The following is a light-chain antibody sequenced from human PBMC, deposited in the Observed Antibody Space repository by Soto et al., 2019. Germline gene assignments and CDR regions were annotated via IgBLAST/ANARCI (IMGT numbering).Light chain of an antibody. Sequence: VMTQSPDSLAVSLGERATINCKSSQTFLDISNNKDYLAWYQQKPGQPPKLLIYWASTRESGVPDRFSGSGSGTGFTLTISSLQTEDVAVYYCQQYFTTPITFGQGTRLEI. J-gene: IGKJ5*01. CDR1: QTFLDISNNKDY. V-gene: IGKV4-1*01. CDR3: QQYFTTPIT. CDR2: WAS.